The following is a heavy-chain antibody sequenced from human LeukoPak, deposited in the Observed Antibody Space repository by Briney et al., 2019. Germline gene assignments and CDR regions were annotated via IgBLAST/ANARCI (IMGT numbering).Heavy chain of an antibody. V-gene: IGHV3-21*01. Sequence: NPGGSLRLSCAASGFTFSSYSMNWVRQAPGKGLEWVSSISSSSSYIYYADSVKGRFTISRDNAKNSLYLQMNSLRAEDTAMYYCARAPRSSYSSSWYPGFDYWGQGTLVTVSS. J-gene: IGHJ4*02. D-gene: IGHD6-13*01. CDR2: ISSSSSYI. CDR1: GFTFSSYS. CDR3: ARAPRSSYSSSWYPGFDY.